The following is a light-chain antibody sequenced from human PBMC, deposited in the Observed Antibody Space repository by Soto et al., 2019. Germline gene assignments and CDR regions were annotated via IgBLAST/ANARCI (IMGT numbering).Light chain of an antibody. CDR2: GAS. V-gene: IGKV3D-15*01. CDR3: QQYYSVPLP. CDR1: QSVSSN. Sequence: SKETLSVSPGDSAPLSCRARQSVSSNLAWYQQKPGQAPRLLIYGASNRATGVPARFSGSGSGTDFTLTISSLQAEDVAVYYCQQYYSVPLPFGGGTKVDIK. J-gene: IGKJ4*01.